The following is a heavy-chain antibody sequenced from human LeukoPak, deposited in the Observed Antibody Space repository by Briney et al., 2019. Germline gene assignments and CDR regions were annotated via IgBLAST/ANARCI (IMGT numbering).Heavy chain of an antibody. CDR2: INTDGRST. CDR3: ARGRITSSWYYFDY. V-gene: IGHV3-74*01. CDR1: GFTFSGYW. J-gene: IGHJ4*02. Sequence: GGSLRLSCAASGFTFSGYWMHWVRQAPGKGLVWVSRINTDGRSTTYADSVKGRFTISRDNAKNTLYLQMNSLRVEDTAVYYCARGRITSSWYYFDYWGQGTLVTVSS. D-gene: IGHD6-13*01.